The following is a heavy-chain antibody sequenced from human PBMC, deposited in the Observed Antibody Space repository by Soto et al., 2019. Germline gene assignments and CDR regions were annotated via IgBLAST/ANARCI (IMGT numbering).Heavy chain of an antibody. Sequence: GGSLRLSCAASGFTFSSYWMHWVRQAPGKGLVWVSCISSDGSTTTYADSVKGRFTISRDNAKNTLYLQMNSLRAEDTAVYYCARAYYYDISGYYYDYWGQGTLVTVSS. J-gene: IGHJ4*02. CDR1: GFTFSSYW. CDR3: ARAYYYDISGYYYDY. V-gene: IGHV3-74*01. CDR2: ISSDGSTT. D-gene: IGHD3-22*01.